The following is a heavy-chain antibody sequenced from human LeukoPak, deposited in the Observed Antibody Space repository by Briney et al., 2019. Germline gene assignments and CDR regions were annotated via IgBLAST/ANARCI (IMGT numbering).Heavy chain of an antibody. CDR3: ARDGGQRRDPSNFAFDI. Sequence: GGSLTLSCAASGFTFTTYDIHWVRQTTGKGFEWVSAISKADDTYYPDSVQCRVTISRESAKPCLYLQMNSLRAGDTAVYYCARDGGQRRDPSNFAFDIWGQGTMVTVSS. CDR1: GFTFTTYD. D-gene: IGHD5-24*01. V-gene: IGHV3-13*04. J-gene: IGHJ3*02. CDR2: ISKADDT.